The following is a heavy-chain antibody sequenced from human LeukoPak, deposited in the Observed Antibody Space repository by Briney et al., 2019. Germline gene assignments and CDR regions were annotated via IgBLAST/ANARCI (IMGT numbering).Heavy chain of an antibody. Sequence: GASVRVSCRASGYTFTGYYMHWVRQAPGQGVEGMGWINPNSGGTNYAQKFQGRVTMTRDTSISTAYMELSRLRSDDTAVYYCARADLTYYDFWSGYKLLDYWGQGTLVTVSS. CDR2: INPNSGGT. V-gene: IGHV1-2*02. D-gene: IGHD3-3*01. CDR3: ARADLTYYDFWSGYKLLDY. J-gene: IGHJ4*02. CDR1: GYTFTGYY.